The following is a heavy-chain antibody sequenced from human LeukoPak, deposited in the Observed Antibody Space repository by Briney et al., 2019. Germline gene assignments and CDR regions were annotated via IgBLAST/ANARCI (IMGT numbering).Heavy chain of an antibody. Sequence: VASVKVSCKASGGTFSSYAISWVRQAPGQGLEWMGGIIPIFGTANYAQKFQGRVTITADESTSTAYMELSSLRSEDTAVYYCARRTTVTTVYYYYGMDVWGQGTTVTVSS. V-gene: IGHV1-69*13. CDR3: ARRTTVTTVYYYYGMDV. CDR2: IIPIFGTA. D-gene: IGHD4-17*01. CDR1: GGTFSSYA. J-gene: IGHJ6*02.